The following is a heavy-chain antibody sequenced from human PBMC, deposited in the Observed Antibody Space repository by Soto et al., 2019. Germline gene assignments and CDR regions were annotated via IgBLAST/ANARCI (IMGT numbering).Heavy chain of an antibody. Sequence: SQTLSLPCAISGGSVSSNTAALNWIRSSPSRGLEWLGRTYYRSDWRHDYAVSVKSRITVNPDTSKNHFSLQRNPVTPDDTAVYYCPRGVAGSGLDLRGQGTPVSVSS. J-gene: IGHJ5*02. CDR3: PRGVAGSGLDL. D-gene: IGHD6-19*01. V-gene: IGHV6-1*01. CDR1: GGSVSSNTAA. CDR2: TYYRSDWRH.